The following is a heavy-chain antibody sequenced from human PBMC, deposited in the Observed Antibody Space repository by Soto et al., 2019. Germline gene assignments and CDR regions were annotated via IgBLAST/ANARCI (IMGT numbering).Heavy chain of an antibody. V-gene: IGHV3-15*01. D-gene: IGHD3-10*01. CDR1: GFTFSNAW. J-gene: IGHJ4*02. Sequence: GGSLRLSCAASGFTFSNAWMSWVRQAPGKGLEWVGRIKSKTDGGTTDYAAPVKGRFTISRDDSKNTLYLQMNSLKTEDTAVYYCTTEAGSGEYFDYWGQGTLVTVSS. CDR2: IKSKTDGGTT. CDR3: TTEAGSGEYFDY.